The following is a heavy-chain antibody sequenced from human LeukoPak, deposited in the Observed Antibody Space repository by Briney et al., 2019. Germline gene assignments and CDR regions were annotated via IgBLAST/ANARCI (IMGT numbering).Heavy chain of an antibody. V-gene: IGHV3-23*01. CDR1: GFTFSGYA. CDR3: AKDTIFGVVIIRLSMDV. Sequence: GGSLRLSCAASGFTFSGYAMSWVRQAPGKGLEWVSAISGSGGSTYYADSVKGRFTISRDNSKNTLYLQMNSLRAEDTAVYYCAKDTIFGVVIIRLSMDVWGQGTTVTVSS. D-gene: IGHD3-3*01. J-gene: IGHJ6*02. CDR2: ISGSGGST.